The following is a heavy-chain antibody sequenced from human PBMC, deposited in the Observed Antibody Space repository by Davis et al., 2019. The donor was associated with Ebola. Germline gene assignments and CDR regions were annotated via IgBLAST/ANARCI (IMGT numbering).Heavy chain of an antibody. J-gene: IGHJ4*02. D-gene: IGHD2-15*01. CDR3: ARDWGCSGGSCSENFDY. V-gene: IGHV1-18*01. Sequence: ASVKVSCKASGYTFTSYGISWVRQAPGQGLEWMGWISAYNGNTNYAQKLQGRVTMTTDTSTSTAYTELRSLRSDDTAVYYCARDWGCSGGSCSENFDYWGQGTLVTVFS. CDR1: GYTFTSYG. CDR2: ISAYNGNT.